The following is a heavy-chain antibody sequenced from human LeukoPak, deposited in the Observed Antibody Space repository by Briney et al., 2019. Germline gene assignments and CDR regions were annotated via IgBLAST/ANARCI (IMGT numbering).Heavy chain of an antibody. CDR2: ISSSGGRT. CDR3: AKDWAGFGDAFDI. D-gene: IGHD3-16*01. J-gene: IGHJ3*02. Sequence: GGSLRLSCAASGFTFNNYAMGWVRQAPGKGLEWVSTISSSGGRTYYADSVKGRFTFSRDDSKNTLYLQMNSLRAEDTAVYYCAKDWAGFGDAFDIWGQGTMVTVSS. CDR1: GFTFNNYA. V-gene: IGHV3-23*01.